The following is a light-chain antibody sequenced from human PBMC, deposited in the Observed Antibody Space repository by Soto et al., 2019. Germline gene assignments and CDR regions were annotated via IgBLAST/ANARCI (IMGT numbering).Light chain of an antibody. J-gene: IGLJ1*01. V-gene: IGLV2-14*01. CDR1: SSDVGGYDY. Sequence: QSALTQPASVSGSPGQLIAISCTGTSSDVGGYDYVSWYQQHPGKAPKLMIYDVSNRPSGVSNRFSGSKSDNTASLTISGLQAEDEADYYCSSYTSSSTYVFGTGTKVTVL. CDR2: DVS. CDR3: SSYTSSSTYV.